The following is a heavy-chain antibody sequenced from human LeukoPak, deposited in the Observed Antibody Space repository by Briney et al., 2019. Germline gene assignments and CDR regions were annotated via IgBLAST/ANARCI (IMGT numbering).Heavy chain of an antibody. D-gene: IGHD6-13*01. CDR1: GFTFSTYW. V-gene: IGHV3-7*03. Sequence: GGSLRLSCAASGFTFSTYWMSWVRQAPGKGLEWVANIKQDGSERYYVDSLRGRFTISRDNAKNSLYLQMNSLRAEDTALYYCAKDIGVNSWSYYYYGMDVWGQGTTVTVSS. J-gene: IGHJ6*02. CDR3: AKDIGVNSWSYYYYGMDV. CDR2: IKQDGSER.